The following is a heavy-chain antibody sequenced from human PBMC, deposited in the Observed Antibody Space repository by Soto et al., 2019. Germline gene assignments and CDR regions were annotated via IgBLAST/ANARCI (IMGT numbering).Heavy chain of an antibody. J-gene: IGHJ6*02. CDR1: GGSISSYY. CDR3: ARDVRGGGYDGYYYYGMDV. Sequence: KTSETLSLTCTVSGGSISSYYWSWIRQPPGKGLEWIGYIYYSGSTNYNPSLKSRVTISVDTSKNQFSLKLSSVTAADTAVYYCARDVRGGGYDGYYYYGMDVWGQGTTVTVSS. CDR2: IYYSGST. V-gene: IGHV4-59*01. D-gene: IGHD5-12*01.